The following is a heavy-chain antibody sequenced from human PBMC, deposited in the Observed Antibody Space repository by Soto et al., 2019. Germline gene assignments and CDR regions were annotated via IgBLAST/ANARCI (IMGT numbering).Heavy chain of an antibody. J-gene: IGHJ4*02. CDR2: IYSSGST. CDR1: GGSISSYY. CDR3: AKHNQVTSRPYSLDS. Sequence: QVQLQESGPGLVEPSETLSLTCTVSGGSISSYYWSWIRQPQGQGLEWIGYIYSSGSTNHNPSLNSRATISVDTYKHQFSPKPNSVPAADTAVYYCAKHNQVTSRPYSLDSWGQGTLVTVSS. D-gene: IGHD2-15*01. V-gene: IGHV4-59*08.